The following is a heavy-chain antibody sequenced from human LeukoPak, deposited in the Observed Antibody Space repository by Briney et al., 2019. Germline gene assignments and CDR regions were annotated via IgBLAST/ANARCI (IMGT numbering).Heavy chain of an antibody. Sequence: GGSLRLSCAASGFTFDDYAMHWVRHAPGKGLEWVSGISWNSGAIVYADSVKGRFTISRDNSKNTLYLQMNSLRAEDTAVSYCAKREGWGQGTLVTVSS. CDR3: AKREG. CDR1: GFTFDDYA. V-gene: IGHV3-9*01. J-gene: IGHJ4*02. CDR2: ISWNSGAI.